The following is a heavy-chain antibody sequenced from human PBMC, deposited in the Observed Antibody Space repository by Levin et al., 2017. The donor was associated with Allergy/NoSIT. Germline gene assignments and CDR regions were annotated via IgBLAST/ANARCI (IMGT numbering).Heavy chain of an antibody. CDR1: GFSFSSYA. D-gene: IGHD6-13*01. J-gene: IGHJ4*02. CDR2: ISNDGTNK. Sequence: GESLKISCATSGFSFSSYAMHWVRQAPGKGLEWVAVISNDGTNKYYADSVRARFTISRDNSKNTLYLEMNSLRAEDTAMYYCPRGVGTSWYTAHGLWGQGTLVTVSS. V-gene: IGHV3-30*14. CDR3: PRGVGTSWYTAHGL.